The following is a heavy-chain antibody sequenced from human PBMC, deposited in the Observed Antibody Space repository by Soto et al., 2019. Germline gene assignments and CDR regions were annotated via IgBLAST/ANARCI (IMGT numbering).Heavy chain of an antibody. V-gene: IGHV3-7*01. CDR2: IKDDGSEI. J-gene: IGHJ4*02. CDR1: GFNVMSYW. Sequence: GGSLRLSCAVSGFNVMSYWMSWVRQAPGKGLEWVASIKDDGSEIYYLQSVRGRFTISRDSAGDALHLAMNYMSAEDTGVYFCARDIGFDYVNWGQGTLVTVSS. D-gene: IGHD5-12*01. CDR3: ARDIGFDYVN.